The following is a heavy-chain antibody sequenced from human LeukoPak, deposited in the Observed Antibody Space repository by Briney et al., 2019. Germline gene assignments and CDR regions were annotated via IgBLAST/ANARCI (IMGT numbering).Heavy chain of an antibody. J-gene: IGHJ5*02. CDR2: IYYSGST. Sequence: PSETLSLTCTVSGGSISGRSYYWVWLRQPPGKGLEWIGSIYYSGSTYYNPPLKSRVTISVDTSQNQFSLNVISVTAADTAVYYCARGRYCSDSSCYGNWFDPWGQGTLVTVSS. CDR3: ARGRYCSDSSCYGNWFDP. V-gene: IGHV4-39*01. D-gene: IGHD2-2*01. CDR1: GGSISGRSYY.